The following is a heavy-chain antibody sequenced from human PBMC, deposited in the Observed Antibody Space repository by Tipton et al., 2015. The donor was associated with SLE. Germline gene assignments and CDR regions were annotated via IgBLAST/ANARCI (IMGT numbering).Heavy chain of an antibody. CDR2: IVVGSGNT. Sequence: QSGAEVKKPGTSVKVSCKASGFTFTSSAMQWVRQARGQRLEWIGWIVVGSGNTNYAQKLQGRVTMTTDTSTSTAYMELRSLRSDDTAVYYCARDLDYWGQGTLVTVSS. V-gene: IGHV1-58*02. J-gene: IGHJ4*02. CDR3: ARDLDY. CDR1: GFTFTSSA.